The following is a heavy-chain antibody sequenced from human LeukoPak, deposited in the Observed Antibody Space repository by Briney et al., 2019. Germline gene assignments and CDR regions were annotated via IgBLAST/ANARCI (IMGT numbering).Heavy chain of an antibody. CDR2: IYYSGST. D-gene: IGHD2-2*01. CDR1: GGSSSSSRYY. V-gene: IGHV4-39*01. CDR3: ARHPYQLLWLSWFDP. J-gene: IGHJ5*02. Sequence: SETLSLTCTVSGGSSSSSRYYWGWIRQPPGKGLEWIGSIYYSGSTYYNPSLKSRVTISVDTSKNQFSLKLSSVTATDTAVYYCARHPYQLLWLSWFDPWGQGTLVTVSS.